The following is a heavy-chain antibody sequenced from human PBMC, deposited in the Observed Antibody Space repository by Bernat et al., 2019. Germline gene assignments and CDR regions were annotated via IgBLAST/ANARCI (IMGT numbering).Heavy chain of an antibody. D-gene: IGHD1-14*01. J-gene: IGHJ4*02. CDR2: IDPSDSYT. Sequence: EVQLVQSGAEVKKPGESLRISCKGSGYSFTSYWISWVRQMPGKGLEWMGRIDPSDSYTNYSPSFQGQVTISADKSISTAYLQWSGLQASDTAIYYCARLKTFYNPVDYWGQGTLVTVSS. CDR3: ARLKTFYNPVDY. V-gene: IGHV5-10-1*03. CDR1: GYSFTSYW.